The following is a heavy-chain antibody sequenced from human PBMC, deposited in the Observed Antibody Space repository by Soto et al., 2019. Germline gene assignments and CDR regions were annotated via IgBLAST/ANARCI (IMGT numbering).Heavy chain of an antibody. V-gene: IGHV3-53*02. CDR2: IYSGGST. CDR3: ARAPYDILTGYYGPLDY. J-gene: IGHJ4*02. CDR1: GFTVSSNY. Sequence: EVQLVETGGGLIQPGGSLRLSCAASGFTVSSNYMSWVRQAPGKGLEWVSVIYSGGSTYYADSVKGRFTISRDNSKNTLYLQMNSLRAEDTAVYYCARAPYDILTGYYGPLDYWGQGTLVTVSS. D-gene: IGHD3-9*01.